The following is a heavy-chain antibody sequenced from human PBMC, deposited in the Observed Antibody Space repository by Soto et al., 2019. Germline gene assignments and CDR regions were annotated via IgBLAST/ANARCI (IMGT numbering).Heavy chain of an antibody. CDR2: IYSGGYT. V-gene: IGHV3-53*01. CDR3: GAPPGGGGY. D-gene: IGHD3-10*01. CDR1: GFTVSNNY. Sequence: EVQLVESGGGLIQPGGSLRLSCAVSGFTVSNNYMSWVRQAPGKGLEGVSVIYSGGYTAYGDSVKGRFTISRDNSKNTLYYQIKAPGAAGPAVFYWGAPPGGGGYWGQGTLVTVSS. J-gene: IGHJ4*02.